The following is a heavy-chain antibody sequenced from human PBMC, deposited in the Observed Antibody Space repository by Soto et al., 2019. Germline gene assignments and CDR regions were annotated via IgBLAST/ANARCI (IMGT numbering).Heavy chain of an antibody. CDR1: GGTFSSYT. J-gene: IGHJ5*02. Sequence: QVQLVQSGAEVKKPGSSVKVSCKASGGTFSSYTISWVRQVPGQGLEWMGRIIPILGIANYAQKFQGRVTIXEAXSLSTAYMGLSSLRSEDTGVYYCARRGIRCGGVIAWGQGTLVTVSS. V-gene: IGHV1-69*02. D-gene: IGHD3-16*02. CDR2: IIPILGIA. CDR3: ARRGIRCGGVIA.